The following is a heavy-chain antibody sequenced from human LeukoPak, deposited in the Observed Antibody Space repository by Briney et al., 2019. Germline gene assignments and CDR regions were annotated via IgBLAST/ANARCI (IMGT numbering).Heavy chain of an antibody. CDR1: GFTFSSYA. D-gene: IGHD2-2*01. Sequence: GGSLRLSCAASGFTFSSYAMSWVRQAPGKGLEWVSAISGSGGSTYYADSVKGRFTISRDNSKNTLYLQMNSLRAEDTAVYYCARDGGIVVVPAAMSFDYWGQGTLVTVSS. CDR3: ARDGGIVVVPAAMSFDY. J-gene: IGHJ4*02. V-gene: IGHV3-23*01. CDR2: ISGSGGST.